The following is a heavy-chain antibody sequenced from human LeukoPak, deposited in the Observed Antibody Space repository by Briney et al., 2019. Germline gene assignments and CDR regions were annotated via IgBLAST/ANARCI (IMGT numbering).Heavy chain of an antibody. D-gene: IGHD6-19*01. J-gene: IGHJ4*02. Sequence: GGSLRLSCAASGFTFDDYGMSWVRQAPGKGLEWVSGINWNGGSTDYADSVKGRFTISRDNAKSSVYLQMDSLRAEDMALYYCATKVPGTSHFSSWGQGTLVTVSS. CDR2: INWNGGST. V-gene: IGHV3-20*04. CDR3: ATKVPGTSHFSS. CDR1: GFTFDDYG.